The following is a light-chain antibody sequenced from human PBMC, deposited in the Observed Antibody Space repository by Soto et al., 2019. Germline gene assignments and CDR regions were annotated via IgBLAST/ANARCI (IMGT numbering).Light chain of an antibody. Sequence: DIPVTQSPSSVSASVGDRVTITCRASQAITSGLSWYQQKPGRAPKLLIYSAASLQSGAPPRITGSGSGTDFTLTITSLQPDDAAVYYCQQNRSFPLTFGGGTKVEI. V-gene: IGKV1-12*01. CDR3: QQNRSFPLT. CDR1: QAITSG. J-gene: IGKJ4*01. CDR2: SAA.